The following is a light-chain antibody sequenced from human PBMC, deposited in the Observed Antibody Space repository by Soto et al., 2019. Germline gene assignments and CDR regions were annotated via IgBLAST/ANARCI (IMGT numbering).Light chain of an antibody. J-gene: IGKJ2*01. CDR1: QSISTW. Sequence: DIQMTQAPSTLSASVGDRVAITCRASQSISTWLAWYQQKSGKAPKLLIYKASTLESGVPSRFRGTGSGTEFTLTISSLQPDDFATYYCQQYNSFSRTFDQGTKLEIK. CDR3: QQYNSFSRT. CDR2: KAS. V-gene: IGKV1-5*03.